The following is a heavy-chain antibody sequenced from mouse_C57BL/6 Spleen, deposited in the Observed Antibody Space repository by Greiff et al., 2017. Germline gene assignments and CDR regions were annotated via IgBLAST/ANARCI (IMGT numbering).Heavy chain of an antibody. V-gene: IGHV2-2*01. D-gene: IGHD1-1*02. CDR3: AREGILWYFDD. CDR1: GFSLTSYG. Sequence: QVQLKESGPGLVQPSQSLSITCTVSGFSLTSYGVHWVRQSPGKGLEWLGVIWSGGSTDYNAAFISRLSISKDNSKSHVVCKMNSLQADDTAIYYCAREGILWYFDDWGPGTTLTVSS. J-gene: IGHJ2*01. CDR2: IWSGGST.